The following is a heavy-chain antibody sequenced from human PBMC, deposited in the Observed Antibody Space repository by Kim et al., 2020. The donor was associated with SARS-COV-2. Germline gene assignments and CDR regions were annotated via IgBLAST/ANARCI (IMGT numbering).Heavy chain of an antibody. CDR3: ARVVGVITPSVDYYYGMDV. CDR2: IYHSGST. V-gene: IGHV4-4*02. Sequence: SETLSLTCAVSGGSISSSNWWSWVRQPPGKGLEWIGEIYHSGSTNYNPSLKSRVTISVDKSKNQFSLKLSSVTAADTAVYYCARVVGVITPSVDYYYGMDVWGQGTTVTVSS. CDR1: GGSISSSNW. D-gene: IGHD3-22*01. J-gene: IGHJ6*02.